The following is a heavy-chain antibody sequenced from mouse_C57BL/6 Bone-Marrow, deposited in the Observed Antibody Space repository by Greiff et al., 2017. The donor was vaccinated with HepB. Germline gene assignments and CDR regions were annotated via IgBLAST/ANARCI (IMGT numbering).Heavy chain of an antibody. D-gene: IGHD2-1*01. CDR2: INSDGGST. V-gene: IGHV5-2*01. CDR3: ARQRGIYGNYSYAMDY. Sequence: VQVVESGGGLVQPGESLKLSCESNEYEFPSHDMSWVRKTPEKRLELVAAINSDGGSTYYPDTMERRFIISRDNTKKTLYLQMSSLRSEDTALYYCARQRGIYGNYSYAMDYWGQGTSVTVSS. J-gene: IGHJ4*01. CDR1: EYEFPSHD.